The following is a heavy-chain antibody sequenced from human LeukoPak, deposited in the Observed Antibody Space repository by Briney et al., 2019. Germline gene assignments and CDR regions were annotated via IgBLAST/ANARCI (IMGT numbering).Heavy chain of an antibody. CDR3: AKVGRAYGDYVANAFDI. V-gene: IGHV3-23*01. J-gene: IGHJ3*02. CDR1: GFTFSSYA. Sequence: PGGSLRLSCAASGFTFSSYAMSWVRQAPGKGLEWVSAISGSGGSTYYADSVKGRFTISGDNSKNTLYLQMNSLRAEDTAVYYCAKVGRAYGDYVANAFDIWGQGTMVTVSS. D-gene: IGHD4-17*01. CDR2: ISGSGGST.